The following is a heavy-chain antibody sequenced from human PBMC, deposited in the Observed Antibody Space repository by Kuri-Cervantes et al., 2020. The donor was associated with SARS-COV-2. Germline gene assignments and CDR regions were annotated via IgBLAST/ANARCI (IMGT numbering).Heavy chain of an antibody. D-gene: IGHD1-26*01. V-gene: IGHV3-23*01. CDR1: GFTFSSYA. Sequence: GESLKISCAASGFTFSSYAMSWVRQAPGKGLEWVSAISGSGGSTYYADSVKGRFTISRDNSKNTLSLQMYSLRAEDTAVYYCAKDRSRELLDWFDPWGQGTLVTVSS. CDR3: AKDRSRELLDWFDP. CDR2: ISGSGGST. J-gene: IGHJ5*02.